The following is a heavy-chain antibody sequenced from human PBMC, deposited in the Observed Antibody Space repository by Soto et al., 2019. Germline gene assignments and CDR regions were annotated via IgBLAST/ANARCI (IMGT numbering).Heavy chain of an antibody. CDR3: ARGRGYSYGPHYFDY. CDR2: IYYSGTT. J-gene: IGHJ4*02. CDR1: GGSISSEGYY. Sequence: QVPLQESGPGLVKPSQTLSLTCTVSGGSISSEGYYWSWFRQLPGKGLEWIGDIYYSGTTYHNPSLRSRLTISGDASKNQFSLKLSSVTAADTALYYCARGRGYSYGPHYFDYWGQGTLVTVSS. V-gene: IGHV4-31*03. D-gene: IGHD5-18*01.